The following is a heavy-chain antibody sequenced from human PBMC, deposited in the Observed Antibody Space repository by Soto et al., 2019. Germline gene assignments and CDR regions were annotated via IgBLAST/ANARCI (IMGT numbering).Heavy chain of an antibody. V-gene: IGHV1-24*01. Sequence: GASVKVSCKVSGYTLTELSMHWVRQAPGKGLEWMGGFDPEDGETIYAQKFQGRVTMTEDASTDTAYMELSSPRSEDTAVYYCATLNLWDKTMTHSGPPGQLDYYYYGMDVWGQGTTVTVSS. CDR2: FDPEDGET. CDR1: GYTLTELS. J-gene: IGHJ6*02. CDR3: ATLNLWDKTMTHSGPPGQLDYYYYGMDV. D-gene: IGHD1-1*01.